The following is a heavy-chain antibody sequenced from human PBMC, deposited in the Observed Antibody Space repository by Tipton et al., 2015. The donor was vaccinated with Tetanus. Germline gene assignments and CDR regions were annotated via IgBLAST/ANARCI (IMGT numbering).Heavy chain of an antibody. V-gene: IGHV4-59*01. D-gene: IGHD3-9*01. CDR3: ARVIYDILTGYHIDY. CDR1: AGSFSGYY. J-gene: IGHJ4*02. Sequence: TLSLTCAVYAGSFSGYYWTWIRQSPGEGLEWIGYIYYSGSTNYNPSLKSRVTISVDTSKNQFSLKLSSVTAADTAVYYCARVIYDILTGYHIDYWGQGTLVTVSS. CDR2: IYYSGST.